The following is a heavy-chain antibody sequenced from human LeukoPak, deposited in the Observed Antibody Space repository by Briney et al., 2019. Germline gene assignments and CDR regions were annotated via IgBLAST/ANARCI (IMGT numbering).Heavy chain of an antibody. J-gene: IGHJ4*02. CDR2: MNPNSGNT. CDR1: GYTFTSYD. D-gene: IGHD3-22*01. V-gene: IGHV1-8*03. CDR3: ARDTYYYDSSGYFLFHY. Sequence: ASVKVSCKASGYTFTSYDINWVRQATGQGLEWMGWMNPNSGNTGYAQKFQGRVTITRNTSISTAYMELSSLRSEDTAVYYCARDTYYYDSSGYFLFHYWGQGTLVTVSS.